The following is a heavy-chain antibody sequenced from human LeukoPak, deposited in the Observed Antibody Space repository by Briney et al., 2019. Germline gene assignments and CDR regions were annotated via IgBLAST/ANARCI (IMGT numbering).Heavy chain of an antibody. D-gene: IGHD6-13*01. V-gene: IGHV3-30*18. J-gene: IGHJ4*02. CDR1: GFTFSSYE. CDR3: AKDPRRYSRTGGYFDY. CDR2: ISYDGSDK. Sequence: GSLRLPCAASGFTFSSYEMNWVRQAPGKGLEWVAVISYDGSDKYYADSVKGRFTISRDNSKNTLYLQMNSLRAEDTAVYYCAKDPRRYSRTGGYFDYWGQGTLVTVSS.